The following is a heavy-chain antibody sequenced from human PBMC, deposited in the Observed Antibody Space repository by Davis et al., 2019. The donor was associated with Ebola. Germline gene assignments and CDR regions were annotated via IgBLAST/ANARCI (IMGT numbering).Heavy chain of an antibody. Sequence: GGSLRLSCAASGFTFSSYGMHWVRQAPGKGLEWVAVISYDGSNKYYADSVKGRFTISRDNAKNSLYLQMNSLRAEDTAVYYCARAILQLWTLWGQGTLVTVSS. CDR2: ISYDGSNK. J-gene: IGHJ4*02. D-gene: IGHD5-18*01. CDR3: ARAILQLWTL. CDR1: GFTFSSYG. V-gene: IGHV3-30*03.